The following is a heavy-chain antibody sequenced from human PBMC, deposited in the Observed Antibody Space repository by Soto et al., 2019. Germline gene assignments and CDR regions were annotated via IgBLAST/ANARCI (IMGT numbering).Heavy chain of an antibody. Sequence: ASVKVSGKAAGYTFTSYDINWVRQATGQGLEWMGWMNPNSGNTGYAQKLQGRVTMTRNTSISTAYMELSSLRSEDTAVYYCARYCSSTSCYTEPFYYYYGMDVWGQGTTVTVSS. CDR2: MNPNSGNT. D-gene: IGHD2-2*02. J-gene: IGHJ6*02. CDR1: GYTFTSYD. V-gene: IGHV1-8*01. CDR3: ARYCSSTSCYTEPFYYYYGMDV.